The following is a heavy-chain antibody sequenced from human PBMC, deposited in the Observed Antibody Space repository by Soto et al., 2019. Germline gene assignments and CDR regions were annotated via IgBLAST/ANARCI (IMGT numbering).Heavy chain of an antibody. Sequence: PGGSLRLSCSASGFTFSGSAMHWVRQASGKGLEWVGRIRSKANSYATAYAASVKGRFTISRDDSKNTAYLQMNSLKTEDTAVYYCLTGTTIRVGGNWFDPWGQGTLVTVSS. CDR1: GFTFSGSA. D-gene: IGHD1-7*01. V-gene: IGHV3-73*01. CDR3: LTGTTIRVGGNWFDP. CDR2: IRSKANSYAT. J-gene: IGHJ5*02.